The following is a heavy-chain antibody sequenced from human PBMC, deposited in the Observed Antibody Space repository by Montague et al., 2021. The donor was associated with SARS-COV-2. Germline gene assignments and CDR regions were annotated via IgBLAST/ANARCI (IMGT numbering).Heavy chain of an antibody. CDR3: ARDLGSYYGMDV. J-gene: IGHJ6*02. Sequence: SLRLSCAASVFTFSSYAMHWVRQAPGKGLEWVAVISYDGSNKYYADSVKGRFTISRDNSKNTLYLQMNSLRAEDTAVYYCARDLGSYYGMDVWGQGTTVTVSS. V-gene: IGHV3-30*04. CDR1: VFTFSSYA. CDR2: ISYDGSNK.